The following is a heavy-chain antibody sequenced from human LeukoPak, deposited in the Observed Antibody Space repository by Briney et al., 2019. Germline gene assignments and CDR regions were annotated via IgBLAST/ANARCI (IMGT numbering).Heavy chain of an antibody. CDR1: GGSISSGGYY. CDR2: IYHSGST. Sequence: SETLSLTCTASGGSISSGGYYWSWVRQPPGKGLELIGYIYHSGSTYYNPALKSRVTISVDTSKNQFPLKLTSVTAADTAVYYSARTNGCSGGSCYSGYSSYGMDVWGQGTTVTVSS. V-gene: IGHV4-30-2*01. J-gene: IGHJ6*02. D-gene: IGHD2-15*01. CDR3: ARTNGCSGGSCYSGYSSYGMDV.